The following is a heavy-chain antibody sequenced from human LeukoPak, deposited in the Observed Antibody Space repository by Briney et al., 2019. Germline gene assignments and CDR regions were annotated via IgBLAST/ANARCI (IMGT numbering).Heavy chain of an antibody. CDR1: GFTFDDYA. CDR2: ISWNTGTI. Sequence: SLRLSCAASGFTFDDYAMHWVRQVPGKGLEWVSGISWNTGTIVYADSMKGRFTISRDNAKNSLHLQMNSLRAEDTAVYYCAKDVGGRWPLYYFDYWGQGTLVTVSS. CDR3: AKDVGGRWPLYYFDY. V-gene: IGHV3-9*01. D-gene: IGHD2-21*02. J-gene: IGHJ4*02.